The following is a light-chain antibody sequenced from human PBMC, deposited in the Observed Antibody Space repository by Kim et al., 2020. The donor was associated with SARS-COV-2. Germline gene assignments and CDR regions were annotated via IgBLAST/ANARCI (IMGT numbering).Light chain of an antibody. CDR3: QQYGNSPQT. J-gene: IGKJ1*01. Sequence: SPGARATRSCRASQSVSSSYLAWYQQKPGQAPRLRIYGASSRATGIPDRFSGSGSGTDFILTISRLEPEDFAVYYCQQYGNSPQTFGQGTKVDIK. CDR1: QSVSSSY. V-gene: IGKV3-20*01. CDR2: GAS.